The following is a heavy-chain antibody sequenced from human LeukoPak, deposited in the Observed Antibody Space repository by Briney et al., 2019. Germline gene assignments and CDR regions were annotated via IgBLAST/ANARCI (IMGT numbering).Heavy chain of an antibody. Sequence: EASVKVSCKASGGTFSSYAISWVRQAPGQGLEWMGGIIPIFGTANYAQKFQGRVTITADESTSTAYMELSSLRSEDTAVYYCAPTPDYGDYYAIGYWGQGTLVTVSS. V-gene: IGHV1-69*13. CDR1: GGTFSSYA. D-gene: IGHD4-17*01. CDR3: APTPDYGDYYAIGY. CDR2: IIPIFGTA. J-gene: IGHJ4*02.